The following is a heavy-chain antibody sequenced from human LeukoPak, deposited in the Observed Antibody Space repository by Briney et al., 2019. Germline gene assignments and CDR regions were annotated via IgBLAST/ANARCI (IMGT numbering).Heavy chain of an antibody. V-gene: IGHV3-23*01. D-gene: IGHD2-15*01. CDR2: ISGSGGST. Sequence: PGGSLRLSCAASGFTFSSYAMSWVRRAPGKGLEWVSAISGSGGSTYYADSVKGRFTISRDNSKNTLYLQMNSLRAEDTAVYYCAKDWDIVVVVAATYDYWGQGTLVTVSS. CDR3: AKDWDIVVVVAATYDY. CDR1: GFTFSSYA. J-gene: IGHJ4*02.